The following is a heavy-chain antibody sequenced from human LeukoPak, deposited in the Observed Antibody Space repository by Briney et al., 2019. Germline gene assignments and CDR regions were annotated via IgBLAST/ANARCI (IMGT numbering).Heavy chain of an antibody. D-gene: IGHD5-18*01. J-gene: IGHJ6*02. V-gene: IGHV3-21*01. CDR3: ARDVSRGYLRPLDV. CDR2: ISSSSSYI. Sequence: GGSLRLSCAASGFTFSSYSMNWVRQAPGKGLEWVSSISSSSSYIYYADSVKGRFTISRDNAKNSLYLQMNSLRAEDTAVYYCARDVSRGYLRPLDVWGQGTTVTVSS. CDR1: GFTFSSYS.